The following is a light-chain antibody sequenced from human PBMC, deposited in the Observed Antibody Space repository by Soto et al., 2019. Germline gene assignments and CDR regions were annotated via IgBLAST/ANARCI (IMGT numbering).Light chain of an antibody. V-gene: IGLV1-44*01. CDR2: SYN. Sequence: QSVLTQPPSASGTPGQRVTISCSGSSSNIGSNTVNWYQQLPGTAPKLLIYSYNQRPSGVPDRFSGSKSVTSASLAISGLQSEDEADYYCAAWDDSLNVYVFGTGTKVTVL. CDR3: AAWDDSLNVYV. CDR1: SSNIGSNT. J-gene: IGLJ1*01.